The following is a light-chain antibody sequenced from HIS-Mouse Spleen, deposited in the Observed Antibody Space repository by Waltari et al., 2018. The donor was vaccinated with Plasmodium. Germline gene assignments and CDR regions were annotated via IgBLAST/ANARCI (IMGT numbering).Light chain of an antibody. CDR1: QSVSSN. Sequence: EIVMTQSPATLSVSPGERATLSCRASQSVSSNLAWYQQKPGQAPRLLIDGASTRATGIPARFSGSGSGTEFTLTISSMQSEDFAGYYCQQYNNWPPEVTFGQGTKVEIK. V-gene: IGKV3-15*01. CDR2: GAS. CDR3: QQYNNWPPEVT. J-gene: IGKJ1*01.